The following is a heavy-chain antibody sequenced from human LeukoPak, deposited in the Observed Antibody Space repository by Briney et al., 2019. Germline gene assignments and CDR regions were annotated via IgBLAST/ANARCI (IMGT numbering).Heavy chain of an antibody. CDR3: AREGYSYGIDY. CDR1: GGSISSYY. CDR2: IYYSGST. D-gene: IGHD5-18*01. Sequence: LSETLSLTCTVSGGSISSYYWSWIRQPPGKGLEWIGYIYYSGSTNYNPSLKSRVTISVDTSKNQFSLKLSSVTAADTAVYYCAREGYSYGIDYWGQGTLVTVSS. V-gene: IGHV4-59*12. J-gene: IGHJ4*02.